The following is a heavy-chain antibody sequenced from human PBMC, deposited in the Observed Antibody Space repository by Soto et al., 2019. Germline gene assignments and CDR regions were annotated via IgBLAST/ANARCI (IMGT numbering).Heavy chain of an antibody. J-gene: IGHJ6*02. CDR3: ARGSVVRGLPYYYGMDV. Sequence: PSETLSLTXTVSGGSISSYYWSWIRQPPGKGLEWIGYIYYSGSTNYNPSLKSRVTISVDTSKNQFSLKLSSVTAADTAVYYCARGSVVRGLPYYYGMDVWGQGTTVTVSS. D-gene: IGHD3-10*01. CDR1: GGSISSYY. V-gene: IGHV4-59*01. CDR2: IYYSGST.